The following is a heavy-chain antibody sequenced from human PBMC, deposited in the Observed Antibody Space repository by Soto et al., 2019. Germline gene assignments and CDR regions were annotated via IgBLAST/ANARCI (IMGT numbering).Heavy chain of an antibody. CDR3: ARGPAYNSGWYRDWFDA. Sequence: HVELEQSGTDVKKPGASVTVSCRASGYTFTNYGINWVRQAPGHGLEWMGWISGHNSNTSHAQNFQGRVTMTTDTSTSPAYLDLRSLTSGDTGIYYCARGPAYNSGWYRDWFDAWGQGTLVTVSS. V-gene: IGHV1-18*01. CDR2: ISGHNSNT. D-gene: IGHD6-19*01. CDR1: GYTFTNYG. J-gene: IGHJ5*02.